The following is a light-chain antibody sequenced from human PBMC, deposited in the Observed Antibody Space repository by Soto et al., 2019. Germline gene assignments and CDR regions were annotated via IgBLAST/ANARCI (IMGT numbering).Light chain of an antibody. J-gene: IGLJ1*01. CDR2: EVN. V-gene: IGLV2-8*01. CDR3: SSYAGKNNLYV. CDR1: SSDVGTYNY. Sequence: QSALTQPPSASGSPGQSVTISCTGTSSDVGTYNYVSWYQQHPGKAPKLMIYEVNKRPAGVPDRFSGSKSGIMASLTVSGLQAEDEADYYCSSYAGKNNLYVFGTGTKVTV.